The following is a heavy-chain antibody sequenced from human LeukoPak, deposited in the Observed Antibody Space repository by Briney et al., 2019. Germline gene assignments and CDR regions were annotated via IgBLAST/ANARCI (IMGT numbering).Heavy chain of an antibody. D-gene: IGHD5-12*01. CDR2: IRSKAYGGTT. CDR1: GFTFGDYA. J-gene: IGHJ4*02. V-gene: IGHV3-49*03. Sequence: QPGGSLRLSCTASGFTFGDYAMSWFRQAPGKGLEWVGFIRSKAYGGTTEYAASVKGRFTISRDDSKSIAYLQMNSLKTEDTAVYYCTKIVATNSYYFDYWGQGTLVTVSS. CDR3: TKIVATNSYYFDY.